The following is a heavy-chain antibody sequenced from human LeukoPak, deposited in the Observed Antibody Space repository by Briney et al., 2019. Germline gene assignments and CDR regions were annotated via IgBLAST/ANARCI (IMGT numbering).Heavy chain of an antibody. J-gene: IGHJ3*02. CDR2: ISGSGSNT. D-gene: IGHD2-15*01. Sequence: GGSLRLSCAASGFTFSSYGMSWVRQAPGKGLEWVSAISGSGSNTYYADSVKGRFTISRDNAKNSLDLQMNSLRAEDTSVYYCARRYCSGGSCYVQDAFDIWGQGTMVTVSS. CDR3: ARRYCSGGSCYVQDAFDI. CDR1: GFTFSSYG. V-gene: IGHV3-23*01.